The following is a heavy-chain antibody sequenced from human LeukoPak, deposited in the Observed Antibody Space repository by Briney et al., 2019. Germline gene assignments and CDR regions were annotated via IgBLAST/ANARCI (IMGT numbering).Heavy chain of an antibody. CDR1: GGSSSGYY. Sequence: SETPSLTCAVYGGSSSGYYWSWIRQPPGKGLEWIGEINHSGSTNYNLSLKSRVTISVDTSKNQFSLKLSSVAAADTAVYYCARGEYSGSTYYFDYWGQGTLVTVSS. CDR2: INHSGST. V-gene: IGHV4-34*01. J-gene: IGHJ4*02. D-gene: IGHD1-26*01. CDR3: ARGEYSGSTYYFDY.